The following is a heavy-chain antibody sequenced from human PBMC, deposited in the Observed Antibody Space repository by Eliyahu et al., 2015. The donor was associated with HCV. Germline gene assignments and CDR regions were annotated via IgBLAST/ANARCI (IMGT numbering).Heavy chain of an antibody. CDR2: LAYDGSNA. Sequence: QVQLVESGGGVVQPGGSLRLSCXGSGFTLXNHGMHXIRQAPGKGLEWVAVLAYDGSNAYYADFVRGRFTISRDTSKNTLYLQMNSLRPEDTALYYCARDAPLDSAVGLSNTFDYWGQGTLVTVSS. CDR3: ARDAPLDSAVGLSNTFDY. J-gene: IGHJ4*02. D-gene: IGHD2-15*01. CDR1: GFTLXNHG. V-gene: IGHV3-30*03.